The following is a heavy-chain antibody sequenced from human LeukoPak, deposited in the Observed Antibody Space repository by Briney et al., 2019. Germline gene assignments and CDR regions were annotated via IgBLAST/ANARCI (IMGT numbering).Heavy chain of an antibody. J-gene: IGHJ4*02. V-gene: IGHV1-46*01. D-gene: IGHD3-9*01. Sequence: GASVKVSCKASGYTFTSYYMHWVRQAPGQGLEWMGIINPSGGSTSYAQKFQGRVTMTRDTSTSTVYMELSSLRSEDTAVYYCARDFSYDILTGYYTPAYYFDYWGQGTLVTVSS. CDR1: GYTFTSYY. CDR2: INPSGGST. CDR3: ARDFSYDILTGYYTPAYYFDY.